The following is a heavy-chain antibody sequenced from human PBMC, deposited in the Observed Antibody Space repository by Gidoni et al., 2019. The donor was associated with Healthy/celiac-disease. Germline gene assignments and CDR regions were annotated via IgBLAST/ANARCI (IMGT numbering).Heavy chain of an antibody. D-gene: IGHD6-19*01. V-gene: IGHV3-21*01. J-gene: IGHJ3*02. CDR3: ARDQAVSDAFDI. CDR1: GFTFSSYS. CDR2: ISSSSSNR. Sequence: EVQPVESGGGLVKPGGSLSLSCAASGFTFSSYSMNWVREASGKGLEWVSSISSSSSNRYYADSVKSRFTISRDNAKNSLYLQMNSLRAEDTAVYYCARDQAVSDAFDIWGQGTMVTVSS.